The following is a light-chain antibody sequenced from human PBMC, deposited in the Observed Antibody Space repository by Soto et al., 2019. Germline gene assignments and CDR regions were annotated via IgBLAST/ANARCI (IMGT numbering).Light chain of an antibody. CDR2: AAS. CDR1: QGIISY. V-gene: IGKV1-8*01. Sequence: AIRTTRSPSSFPASTGDRVTITCQASQGIISYLAWYQQKPGRAPKILIYAASILQSGVPSRFSGSGSGTDFTLTISCLQSEDFATNYSQQYYSYPRTCGQGTKVDI. J-gene: IGKJ1*01. CDR3: QQYYSYPRT.